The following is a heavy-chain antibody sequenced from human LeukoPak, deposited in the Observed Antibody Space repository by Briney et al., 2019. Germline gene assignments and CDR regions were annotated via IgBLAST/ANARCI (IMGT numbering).Heavy chain of an antibody. CDR3: AKVGDSSGYYYFDY. D-gene: IGHD3-22*01. Sequence: PGGSLRLSCAASGFTFSSYAMSWVRQAPGKGLEWVSSISGSGVSTYYADSVKGRFTISRDNSKNTLYLQMNSLRAEDTAVYYCAKVGDSSGYYYFDYWGQGTLVTVSS. J-gene: IGHJ4*02. CDR1: GFTFSSYA. V-gene: IGHV3-23*01. CDR2: ISGSGVST.